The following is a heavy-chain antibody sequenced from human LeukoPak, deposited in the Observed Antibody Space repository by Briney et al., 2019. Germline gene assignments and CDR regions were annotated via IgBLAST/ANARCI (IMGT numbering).Heavy chain of an antibody. V-gene: IGHV1-69*04. J-gene: IGHJ5*02. Sequence: SVKVSCKASGGTFSSYAISWVRQAPGQGLEWMGRIIPILGMANYAQKFQGRVTITADKSTSTAYMELSSLRSEDTAVYYCARGRLWFGAYNWFDPWGQGTLVTVSS. CDR3: ARGRLWFGAYNWFDP. CDR2: IIPILGMA. D-gene: IGHD3-10*01. CDR1: GGTFSSYA.